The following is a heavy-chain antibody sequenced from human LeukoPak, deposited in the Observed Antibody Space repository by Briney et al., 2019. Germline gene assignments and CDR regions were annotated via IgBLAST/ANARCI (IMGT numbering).Heavy chain of an antibody. CDR3: ARLRRLGELFGASDI. CDR1: GGSISSYY. Sequence: SETLSLTCTVSGGSISSYYWSWIRQPPGKGLEWIGYIYYSGSTNYNPSLKSRVTISVDTSKNQFSLKLSSVTAADTAVYYCARLRRLGELFGASDIWGQGTMVTVSS. V-gene: IGHV4-59*08. J-gene: IGHJ3*02. CDR2: IYYSGST. D-gene: IGHD3-16*01.